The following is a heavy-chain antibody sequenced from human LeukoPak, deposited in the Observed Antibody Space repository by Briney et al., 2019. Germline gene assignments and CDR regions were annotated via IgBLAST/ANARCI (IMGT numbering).Heavy chain of an antibody. CDR3: AKDQGRGSGSYSWGSFDY. V-gene: IGHV3-9*01. CDR1: EFTFDDYA. Sequence: GGSLRLSCAASEFTFDDYAMHWVRQAPGKGLEWVSGISWNSGSIGYADSVKGRFTISRDNSRNTLYLQMSSLRAEDTAVYYCAKDQGRGSGSYSWGSFDYWGQGTLVTVSS. J-gene: IGHJ4*02. CDR2: ISWNSGSI. D-gene: IGHD3-10*01.